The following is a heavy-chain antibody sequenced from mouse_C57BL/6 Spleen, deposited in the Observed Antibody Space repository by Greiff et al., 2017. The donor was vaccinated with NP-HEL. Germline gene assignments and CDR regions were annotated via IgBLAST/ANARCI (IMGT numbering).Heavy chain of an antibody. Sequence: VQLQQSGAELVKPGASVKLSCTASGFNIKDYYMHWVKQRTEQGLEWIGRIDPEDGETKYAPTFQGKATITADTSSNKAYLQLSSLTSEDTAVYYCARHYDGSSPWSFDVWGTGTTVAVSS. V-gene: IGHV14-2*01. CDR3: ARHYDGSSPWSFDV. CDR1: GFNIKDYY. J-gene: IGHJ1*03. D-gene: IGHD1-1*01. CDR2: IDPEDGET.